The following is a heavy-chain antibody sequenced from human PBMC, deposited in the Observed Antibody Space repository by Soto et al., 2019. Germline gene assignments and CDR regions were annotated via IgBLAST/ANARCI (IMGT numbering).Heavy chain of an antibody. D-gene: IGHD6-19*01. CDR1: GFTFSSYA. CDR3: AKDLIAVAKNDNYFDY. J-gene: IGHJ4*02. V-gene: IGHV3-23*01. Sequence: GGSLRLSCAASGFTFSSYAMSWVRQAPGKGLEWVSAISGSGGSTYYADSVKGRFTISRDNSKNTLYLQMNSLRAEDTAVYYCAKDLIAVAKNDNYFDYWGQGTLVTVSS. CDR2: ISGSGGST.